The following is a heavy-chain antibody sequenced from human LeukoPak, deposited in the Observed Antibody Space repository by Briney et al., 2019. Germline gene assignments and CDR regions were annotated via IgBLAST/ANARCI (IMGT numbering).Heavy chain of an antibody. CDR3: ARDSSNERDSDGSFDS. Sequence: GESLKISCAASGFTFIRHGMHWLRQAPGKGLEWVAFIRSDESDKYYIDSMKGRLTISRDTSTNTLFLQMYSLRSEDTAVYYCARDSSNERDSDGSFDSWGQGTLVTVSS. J-gene: IGHJ4*02. D-gene: IGHD2-2*03. V-gene: IGHV3-30*02. CDR2: IRSDESDK. CDR1: GFTFIRHG.